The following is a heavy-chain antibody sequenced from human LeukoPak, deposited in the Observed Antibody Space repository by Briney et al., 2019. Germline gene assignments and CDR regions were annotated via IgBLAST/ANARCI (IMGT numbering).Heavy chain of an antibody. CDR3: AKDGDWRPAAD. J-gene: IGHJ4*02. CDR2: ITAAGGGA. V-gene: IGHV3-23*01. Sequence: GGSLRLSCAASGFTVSSNYMSWVRQAPGKGLEWVSSITAAGGGANYPDSVKGRFTISRDNSKNKLYLQMNSLRAEDTAIYYCAKDGDWRPAADWGQGTLVTVSS. D-gene: IGHD2-2*01. CDR1: GFTVSSNY.